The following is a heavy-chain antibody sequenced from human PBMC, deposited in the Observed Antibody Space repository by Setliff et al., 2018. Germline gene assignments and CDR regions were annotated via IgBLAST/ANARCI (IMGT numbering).Heavy chain of an antibody. V-gene: IGHV1-18*01. Sequence: ASVKVSCKASGYTFTSYGISWVRQAPGQGLEWMGWISDCNGNTNYAQKLQGRVTMTTDKSTSTDDRELRSLRSDDTAVYYCARAPAYSSTPGSYAFDIWGQGTMVTVSS. CDR2: ISDCNGNT. D-gene: IGHD6-13*01. CDR3: ARAPAYSSTPGSYAFDI. CDR1: GYTFTSYG. J-gene: IGHJ3*02.